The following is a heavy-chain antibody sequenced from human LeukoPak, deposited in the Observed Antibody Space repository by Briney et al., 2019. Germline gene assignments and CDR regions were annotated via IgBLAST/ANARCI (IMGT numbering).Heavy chain of an antibody. J-gene: IGHJ6*01. CDR3: AGAAAGYYYYYGMDV. D-gene: IGHD6-13*01. Sequence: GGSLRLSCAASGFTFSSYAMSWVRQAPGKGLEWVSSISRRSSYIYYADSVKGRFTISRDNAKNSLYLQMNSLRAEDTAVYYCAGAAAGYYYYYGMDVWGQGTTVTVSS. CDR2: ISRRSSYI. V-gene: IGHV3-21*01. CDR1: GFTFSSYA.